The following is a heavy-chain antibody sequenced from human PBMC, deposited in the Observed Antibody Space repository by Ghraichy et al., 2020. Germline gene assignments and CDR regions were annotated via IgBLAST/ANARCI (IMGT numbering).Heavy chain of an antibody. J-gene: IGHJ6*03. CDR1: GFTFSSYA. CDR2: ISYDGSNK. CDR3: ARNQVGAPPYYYYYYMDV. D-gene: IGHD1-26*01. Sequence: GGSLRLSCAASGFTFSSYAMHWVRQAPGKGLEWVAVISYDGSNKYYADSVKGRFTISRDNSKNTLYLQMNSLRAEDTAVYYCARNQVGAPPYYYYYYMDVWGKGTTVTVSS. V-gene: IGHV3-30*04.